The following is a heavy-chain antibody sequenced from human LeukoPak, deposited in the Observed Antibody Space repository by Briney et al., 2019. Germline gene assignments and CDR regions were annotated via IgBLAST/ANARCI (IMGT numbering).Heavy chain of an antibody. J-gene: IGHJ4*02. CDR1: GFTFSSYG. CDR3: AKGGSSGSRYYFDY. CDR2: IRYDGSNK. V-gene: IGHV3-30*02. Sequence: PGGSLRLSCAASGFTFSSYGMHWVRQAPGKGLEWVAFIRYDGSNKYYADSVKGRFTISRDNSKNTLYLQMNSLRAEDTAVYYCAKGGSSGSRYYFDYWGQGTLVTVSS. D-gene: IGHD1-26*01.